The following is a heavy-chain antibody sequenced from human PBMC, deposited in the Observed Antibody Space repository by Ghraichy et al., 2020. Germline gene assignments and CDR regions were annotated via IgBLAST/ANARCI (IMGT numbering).Heavy chain of an antibody. D-gene: IGHD5-24*01. Sequence: GGSLRLSCAASRFTFSSYALSWVRQAPGKGLEWVSGISGGGGSTCYADSVKGRFTISRDNSKNTLYLQMNSLKAEDTALYYCAKDLGLQNSEPFDYWGQGTLVTVSS. V-gene: IGHV3-23*01. J-gene: IGHJ4*02. CDR3: AKDLGLQNSEPFDY. CDR2: ISGGGGST. CDR1: RFTFSSYA.